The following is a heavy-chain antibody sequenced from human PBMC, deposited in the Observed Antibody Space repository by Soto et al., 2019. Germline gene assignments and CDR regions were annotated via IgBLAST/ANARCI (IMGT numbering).Heavy chain of an antibody. V-gene: IGHV3-30-3*01. CDR2: ISYDGSIN. CDR1: GFTFSSYA. D-gene: IGHD2-21*02. J-gene: IGHJ5*02. CDR3: ARGVVVTAIHGWFDP. Sequence: PGGSLRLSCAASGFTFSSYAMHWVRQAPGKGLEWVAVISYDGSINYFADSVKGRFTISRDNSKNTLFLQMNSLRAEDTAVYYCARGVVVTAIHGWFDPWGQGTLVTVSS.